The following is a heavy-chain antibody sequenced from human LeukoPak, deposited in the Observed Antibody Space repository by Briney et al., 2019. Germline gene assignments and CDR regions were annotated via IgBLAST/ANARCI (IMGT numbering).Heavy chain of an antibody. CDR1: GFTVSSNY. CDR3: ARGVPEGSSTDY. CDR2: IYSGGST. Sequence: PGGSLRLSCAASGFTVSSNYMSWVRQAPGMGLEWVSVIYSGGSTDYADSVKGRFTISRDNSKNTLYLQMGSLRPEDMAVYYSARGVPEGSSTDYWGQGTLVTVSS. V-gene: IGHV3-53*05. D-gene: IGHD5/OR15-5a*01. J-gene: IGHJ4*02.